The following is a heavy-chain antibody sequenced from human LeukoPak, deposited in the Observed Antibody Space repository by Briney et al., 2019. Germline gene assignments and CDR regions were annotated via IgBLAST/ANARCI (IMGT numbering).Heavy chain of an antibody. CDR2: ISSSSSYI. J-gene: IGHJ4*02. V-gene: IGHV3-21*01. D-gene: IGHD2-2*01. Sequence: PGGSLRLSCAASGFTFSSYSMNWVRQAPGKGLEWVSSISSSSSYIYYADSVKGRFTISRDNAKNSLYLQMNSLRAEDTAVYYCARDHIVVPASPRPASAFDYWGQGTLVTVSS. CDR3: ARDHIVVPASPRPASAFDY. CDR1: GFTFSSYS.